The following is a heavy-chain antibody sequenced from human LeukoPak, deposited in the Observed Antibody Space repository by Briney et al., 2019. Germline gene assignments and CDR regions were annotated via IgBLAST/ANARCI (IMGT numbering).Heavy chain of an antibody. D-gene: IGHD2-2*01. J-gene: IGHJ6*02. V-gene: IGHV1-2*02. CDR3: ARGSVVVPAAMRAYYYYGMDV. CDR1: GYTFTGYY. Sequence: GASVKVSCKASGYTFTGYYMHWVRQAPGQGLEWMGWINPDSGGTNYAQKFQGRVTMTRDTSISTAYMELSRLRSDDTAVYYCARGSVVVPAAMRAYYYYGMDVWGQGTTVTVSS. CDR2: INPDSGGT.